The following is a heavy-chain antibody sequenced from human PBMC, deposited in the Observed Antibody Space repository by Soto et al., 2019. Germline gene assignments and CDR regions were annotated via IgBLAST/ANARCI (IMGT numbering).Heavy chain of an antibody. CDR1: GGSIRSYY. J-gene: IGHJ5*02. CDR2: IYYSGST. V-gene: IGHV4-59*01. Sequence: PAETRSLTCTVSGGSIRSYYWSWIRQPPGKGLEWIGYIYYSGSTNYNPSLKSRVTISVDTSKNQFSLKLSSVTAADTAVYYCARDLNYYDNSGEPWFERWGKGNMVSVSS. D-gene: IGHD3-22*01. CDR3: ARDLNYYDNSGEPWFER.